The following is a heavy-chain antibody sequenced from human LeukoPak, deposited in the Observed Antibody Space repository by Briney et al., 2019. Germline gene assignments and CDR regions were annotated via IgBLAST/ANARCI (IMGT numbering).Heavy chain of an antibody. CDR2: VGDGEAT. J-gene: IGHJ5*02. V-gene: IGHV4-34*01. CDR3: ARGGRQWYGERRNWFDP. CDR1: GGSLHDHF. D-gene: IGHD3-10*01. Sequence: SETLSLTCAVYGGSLHDHFWSWIRLSPGKGLEWIGEVGDGEATNFNPSLKTRVAISTDRPKNQVSLKLKSVTDADTAIYYCARGGRQWYGERRNWFDPWGQGTQVTVSS.